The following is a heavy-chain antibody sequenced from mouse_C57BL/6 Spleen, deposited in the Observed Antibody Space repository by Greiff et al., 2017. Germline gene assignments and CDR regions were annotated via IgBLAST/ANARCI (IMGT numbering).Heavy chain of an antibody. Sequence: VQLQQSGAELVRPGASVKLSCTASGFNIKDDYMPWVKQRPEQGLEWIGWIVPENGDTEYASKFQGKATITADTSSNTAYLQLSSLTSEDTAVYYCTTDWSFAYWGQGTLVTVSA. J-gene: IGHJ3*01. CDR2: IVPENGDT. CDR3: TTDWSFAY. CDR1: GFNIKDDY. V-gene: IGHV14-4*01. D-gene: IGHD4-1*01.